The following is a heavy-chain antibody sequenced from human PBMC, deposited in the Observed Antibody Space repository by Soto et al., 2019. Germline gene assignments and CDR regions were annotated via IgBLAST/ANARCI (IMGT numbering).Heavy chain of an antibody. D-gene: IGHD1-26*01. CDR1: GFNFNIYA. Sequence: PEGSMRLSCAVSGFNFNIYALNWVRQSPGKGLEWVSSISGGGRFTYYADSVKGRFTISRDDSKNTLYLQMTSLRPADTAVFYCAKSGPTNHFDQWGQGTLVTVSS. CDR3: AKSGPTNHFDQ. V-gene: IGHV3-23*01. CDR2: ISGGGRFT. J-gene: IGHJ4*02.